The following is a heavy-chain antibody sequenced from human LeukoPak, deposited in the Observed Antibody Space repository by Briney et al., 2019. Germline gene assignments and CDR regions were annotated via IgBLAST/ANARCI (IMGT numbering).Heavy chain of an antibody. J-gene: IGHJ4*02. CDR3: AKDQDHCGGDCYSYYFDY. Sequence: PGGSLRLSCAASGFTFSSYAMSWVRQAPGKGLEWVSAISGSGGSTYYADSVKGRFTISRDNSKNTLYLQMNSLRAEDTAVYYCAKDQDHCGGDCYSYYFDYWGQGTLVTVSS. CDR1: GFTFSSYA. D-gene: IGHD2-21*01. CDR2: ISGSGGST. V-gene: IGHV3-23*01.